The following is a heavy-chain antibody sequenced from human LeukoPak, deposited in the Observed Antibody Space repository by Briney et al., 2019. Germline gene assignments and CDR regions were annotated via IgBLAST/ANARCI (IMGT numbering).Heavy chain of an antibody. D-gene: IGHD5-24*01. J-gene: IGHJ4*02. V-gene: IGHV1-69*04. CDR3: ERRPERWPQNHRTLDN. CDR2: IIPIFDEA. CDR1: GYTFTSYG. Sequence: SVKVSCKASGYTFTSYGISWVRQAPGQGLEWMGRIIPIFDEAIYAQKFQGRVTITADRSTSTAYMELSGLTSEDTAVYYCERRPERWPQNHRTLDNWGQGTLVTVSS.